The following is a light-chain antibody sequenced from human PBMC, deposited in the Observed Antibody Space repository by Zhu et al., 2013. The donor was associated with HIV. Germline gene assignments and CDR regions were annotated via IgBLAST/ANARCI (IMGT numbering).Light chain of an antibody. V-gene: IGKV3-15*01. CDR3: QQYNKWPRT. CDR2: GAS. Sequence: EIVMTQSPATLSVSPGERASLSCRASQSVSSNLAWYQQKPGQAPRLLIYGASTRATGIPARFSGSGSGTEFTLTISSLQSEDFAVYYCQQYNKWPRTFGQGTKVEIK. CDR1: QSVSSN. J-gene: IGKJ1*01.